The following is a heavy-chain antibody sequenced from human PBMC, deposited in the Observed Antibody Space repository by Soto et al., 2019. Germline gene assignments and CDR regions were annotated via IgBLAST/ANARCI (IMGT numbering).Heavy chain of an antibody. CDR1: GFSFRDFY. J-gene: IGHJ6*02. V-gene: IGHV3-11*01. CDR2: ISRSGNTI. CDR3: AREISPPRYNIYNSAMDI. Sequence: QVQLEESGGGLVKPGGSLRLSCAASGFSFRDFYLNWIRQAPGKGLEWIAFISRSGNTIHYADSVKGRFAISRDDAKMSLYLQMNTLRVDDTAIYYCAREISPPRYNIYNSAMDIWGPGTTVTVSS. D-gene: IGHD3-10*01.